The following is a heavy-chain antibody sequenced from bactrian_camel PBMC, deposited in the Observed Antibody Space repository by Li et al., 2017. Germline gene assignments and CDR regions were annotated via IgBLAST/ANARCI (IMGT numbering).Heavy chain of an antibody. CDR1: GYTLTSSC. Sequence: HVQLVESGGGSVQAGGSLRLSCVASGYTLTSSCMAWFRRAPGKEREGVAVVDVNGRKSKADSVKGRFTITRDNAKKTLYLQMNNLKPEDTAMYYCAAGRAEGRWCPVEATTSELFAYRGQGTQVTVS. J-gene: IGHJ4*01. CDR2: VDVNGRK. D-gene: IGHD1*01. CDR3: AAGRAEGRWCPVEATTSELFAY. V-gene: IGHV3S1*01.